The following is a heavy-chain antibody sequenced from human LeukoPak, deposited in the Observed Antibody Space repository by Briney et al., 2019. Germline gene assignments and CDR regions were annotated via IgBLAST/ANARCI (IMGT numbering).Heavy chain of an antibody. D-gene: IGHD5-18*01. Sequence: GGSLRLSCVASGFTFNNDWMSWVRQAPGKGLEWVSVIYSAGSTYYADSVKGRFTISRDNSKNTLYLQMNSLRAEDTAVYYCAGRTAAQDYYMDVWGKGTTVTISS. V-gene: IGHV3-53*01. CDR3: AGRTAAQDYYMDV. CDR1: GFTFNNDW. J-gene: IGHJ6*03. CDR2: IYSAGST.